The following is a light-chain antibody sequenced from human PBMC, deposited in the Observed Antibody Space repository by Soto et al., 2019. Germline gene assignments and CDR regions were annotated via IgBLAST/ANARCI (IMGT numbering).Light chain of an antibody. CDR3: QTWGTGIVV. V-gene: IGLV4-69*01. CDR1: SGHSSYA. CDR2: LNSDGSH. J-gene: IGLJ3*02. Sequence: QSVLTQSPSASASLGASVKLTCTLSSGHSSYAIAWHQQQTEKGPRYLMKLNSDGSHNKGDGIPDRFSGSSSGAERYLTSSSLQSEDEADYYCQTWGTGIVVFGAGTQLTVL.